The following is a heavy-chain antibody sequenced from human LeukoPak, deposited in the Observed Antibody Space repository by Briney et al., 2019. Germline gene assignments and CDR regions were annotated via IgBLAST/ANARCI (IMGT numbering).Heavy chain of an antibody. CDR1: GFTFSSGY. V-gene: IGHV3-74*01. CDR3: ARYTGGGVY. D-gene: IGHD2-2*02. CDR2: ISSDGSNT. J-gene: IGHJ4*02. Sequence: PVGSLRLSCAVSGFTFSSGYMHWVRQPPGKGPVWVSRISSDGSNTIYADSVKGRFTISRDEARNTLYLKMNSQRDADTAVYCWARYTGGGVYWGQGTLVTVSS.